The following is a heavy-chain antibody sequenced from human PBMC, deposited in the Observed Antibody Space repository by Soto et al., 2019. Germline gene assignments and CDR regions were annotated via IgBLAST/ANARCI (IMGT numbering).Heavy chain of an antibody. CDR2: ISSSSSTI. Sequence: PGGSLRLSCAASSEFPFSSYSMNWVRQSPGKGLEWVSYISSSSSTIYYADSVKGRFTISRDNAKNSLYLQMNSLRAEDTAVYYCARDYSSYGPFDYWGQGTLVTVSS. CDR1: SEFPFSSYS. V-gene: IGHV3-48*01. J-gene: IGHJ4*02. CDR3: ARDYSSYGPFDY. D-gene: IGHD5-18*01.